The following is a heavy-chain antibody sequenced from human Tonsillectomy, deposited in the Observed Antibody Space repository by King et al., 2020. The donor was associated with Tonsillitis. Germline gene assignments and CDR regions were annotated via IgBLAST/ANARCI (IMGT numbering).Heavy chain of an antibody. J-gene: IGHJ4*02. CDR1: GGSFSGYY. Sequence: VQLQQWGAGLLKPSETLSLTCAVYGGSFSGYYWSWIRQPPGKGLEWIGEINHSGSTNYNPSLKSRVTVSVDTSKNQFSLKLSSVTAADTAVYYCARGHRTGGITMVRGVSHFDYWGQGTLVTVSS. CDR2: INHSGST. CDR3: ARGHRTGGITMVRGVSHFDY. V-gene: IGHV4-34*01. D-gene: IGHD3-10*01.